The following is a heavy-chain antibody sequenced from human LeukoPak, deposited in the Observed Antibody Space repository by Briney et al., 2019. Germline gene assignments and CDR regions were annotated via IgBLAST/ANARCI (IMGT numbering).Heavy chain of an antibody. Sequence: SGESLKISCKGSGYTFSNYWIGWVRQMPGKGLEWMGIIYPGDSDTRYSPSFQGQGTISADKSISTAYLQWSSLKASDTAMYYCARTDYGDSYFDYWGEGTLVTVSS. CDR3: ARTDYGDSYFDY. D-gene: IGHD4-17*01. J-gene: IGHJ4*02. CDR1: GYTFSNYW. CDR2: IYPGDSDT. V-gene: IGHV5-51*01.